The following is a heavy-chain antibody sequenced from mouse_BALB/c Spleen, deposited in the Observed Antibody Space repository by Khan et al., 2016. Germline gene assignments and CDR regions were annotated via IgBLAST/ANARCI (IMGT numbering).Heavy chain of an antibody. CDR3: ARGNDVPGSLDY. CDR1: GFDFSRYW. CDR2: INPDTITI. D-gene: IGHD2-2*01. Sequence: EVKLLESGGGLVQPGGSLKLSCAASGFDFSRYWMSWVRQAPGKGLEWIGEINPDTITIDYSPSLKDNFIISRDNAKNTLYLQMRKVRSEDTALYYCARGNDVPGSLDYWGQGATLTVAS. J-gene: IGHJ2*01. V-gene: IGHV4-1*02.